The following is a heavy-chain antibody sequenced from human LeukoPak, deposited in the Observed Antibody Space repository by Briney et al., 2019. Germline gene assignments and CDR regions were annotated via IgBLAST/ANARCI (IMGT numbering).Heavy chain of an antibody. Sequence: PSETLSLTCTVSGYSISSGYYWGWIRQPPGKGLEWIGSIYHSGSTYYNPSLKGRVTISVDTSKNQFSLKLSSVSAADTAVSYCARDGGVYDSSADYWGQGTLVTVSS. CDR3: ARDGGVYDSSADY. CDR2: IYHSGST. CDR1: GYSISSGYY. V-gene: IGHV4-38-2*02. J-gene: IGHJ4*02. D-gene: IGHD3-22*01.